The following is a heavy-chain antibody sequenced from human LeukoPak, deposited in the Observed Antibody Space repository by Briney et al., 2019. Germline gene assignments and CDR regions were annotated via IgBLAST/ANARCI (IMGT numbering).Heavy chain of an antibody. Sequence: ASVKVSCKVSGYTLTELSMHWVRQAPGKGLEWMGGFDPEDGETICAQKFQGRVTMAEDTSTDTAYMELSSLRSEDTAVYYCATSLNGYETFDYWGQGTLVTVSS. CDR3: ATSLNGYETFDY. D-gene: IGHD5-12*01. V-gene: IGHV1-24*01. J-gene: IGHJ4*02. CDR1: GYTLTELS. CDR2: FDPEDGET.